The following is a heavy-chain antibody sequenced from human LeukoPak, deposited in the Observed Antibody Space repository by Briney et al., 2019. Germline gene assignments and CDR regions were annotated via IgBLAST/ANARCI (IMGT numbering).Heavy chain of an antibody. CDR1: GGSFSGYY. D-gene: IGHD3-10*01. J-gene: IGHJ4*02. CDR3: AKARDRRTMVRGVIPDY. Sequence: KPSETLSLTCAVYGGSFSGYYWSWIRQPPGKGLEWIGEINHSGSTNYNPSLKSRVTISVDTSKNQFSLKLSSVTAADTAVYYCAKARDRRTMVRGVIPDYWGQGTLVTVSS. V-gene: IGHV4-34*01. CDR2: INHSGST.